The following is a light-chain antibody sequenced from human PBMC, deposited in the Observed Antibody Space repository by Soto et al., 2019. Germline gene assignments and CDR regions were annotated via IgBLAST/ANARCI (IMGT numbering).Light chain of an antibody. J-gene: IGLJ3*02. CDR3: MLSYRGALWV. Sequence: QAVVTQEPSVTVSPGGTVTLTCGSSTGAVTSGHYPYWFQQKPGQAPGTLIYDTSNKHSWTPARFSGSLLGGKAALTLSGAQPEDEAEYYCMLSYRGALWVFGGGTKLTVL. CDR1: TGAVTSGHY. CDR2: DTS. V-gene: IGLV7-46*01.